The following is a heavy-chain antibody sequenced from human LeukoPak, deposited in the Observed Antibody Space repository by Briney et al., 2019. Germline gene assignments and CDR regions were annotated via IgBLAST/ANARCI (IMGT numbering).Heavy chain of an antibody. D-gene: IGHD6-13*01. CDR3: ARGRGIAAAGTWYFDY. Sequence: PSETLSLTCSVSGGSISGYYWSWIRQPPGKGLEWIGYIYYSGSTNYNPSLKSRVTISVDTSKNQFSLKLSSVTAADTAVYYCARGRGIAAAGTWYFDYWGQGTLVTVSS. CDR2: IYYSGST. V-gene: IGHV4-59*01. J-gene: IGHJ4*02. CDR1: GGSISGYY.